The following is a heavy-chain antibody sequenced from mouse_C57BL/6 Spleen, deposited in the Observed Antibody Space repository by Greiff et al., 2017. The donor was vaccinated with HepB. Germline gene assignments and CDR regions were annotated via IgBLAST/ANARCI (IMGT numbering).Heavy chain of an antibody. CDR2: IYPGGGYT. Sequence: QVQLQQSGAELVRPGTSVKMSCKASGFTFTNYWIGWAKQRPGHGLEWIGDIYPGGGYTNYNEKFKGKATLTADKSASTAYMQLSSLTSEDAAIYYGGRREGRSYYYAMDYWGQGTSVTVSS. CDR3: GRREGRSYYYAMDY. V-gene: IGHV1-63*01. D-gene: IGHD1-1*01. CDR1: GFTFTNYW. J-gene: IGHJ4*01.